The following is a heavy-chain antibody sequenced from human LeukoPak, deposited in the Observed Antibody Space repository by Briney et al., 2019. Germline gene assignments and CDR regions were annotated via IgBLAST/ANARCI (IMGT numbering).Heavy chain of an antibody. Sequence: GGSLRLSCAPSGLTFSSYAMAWVRQAPGKGLEWVSAISGNGDSKYYAGSVKGRFTISRDNSKNTLYLQMNSLRAEDTAVYYCAKKAHSSTWSNFDYWGQGTLVTVSS. CDR2: ISGNGDSK. V-gene: IGHV3-23*01. D-gene: IGHD6-13*01. CDR1: GLTFSSYA. J-gene: IGHJ4*02. CDR3: AKKAHSSTWSNFDY.